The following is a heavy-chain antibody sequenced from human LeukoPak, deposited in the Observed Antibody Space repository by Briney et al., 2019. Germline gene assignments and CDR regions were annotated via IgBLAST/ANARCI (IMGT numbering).Heavy chain of an antibody. CDR1: GGSFSGYY. Sequence: SETLSLTCAVYGGSFSGYYWSWIRQPPGKGLEWIGEINHSGGTNYNPSLKSRVTISVDTSKNQFSLKLSSVTAADTAVYYCARADYDFWSGYRGTFDYWGQGTLVTVSS. V-gene: IGHV4-34*01. CDR3: ARADYDFWSGYRGTFDY. CDR2: INHSGGT. J-gene: IGHJ4*02. D-gene: IGHD3-3*01.